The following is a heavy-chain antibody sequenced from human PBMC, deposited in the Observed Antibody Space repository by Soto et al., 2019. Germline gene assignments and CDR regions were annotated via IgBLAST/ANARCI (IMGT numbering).Heavy chain of an antibody. J-gene: IGHJ6*02. CDR2: INPTSGGT. Sequence: QVQLVQSGAEVKKPGASVKVSCKASGYTFTGYYMHWVRQAPGQGLEWMGWINPTSGGTNYAQKFQGCVTMTSDTSISTAYMELSRLMSDDTAVYYCATTDPQLQRNYGMDVWGQGTTVTVSS. V-gene: IGHV1-2*04. CDR3: ATTDPQLQRNYGMDV. D-gene: IGHD2-2*01. CDR1: GYTFTGYY.